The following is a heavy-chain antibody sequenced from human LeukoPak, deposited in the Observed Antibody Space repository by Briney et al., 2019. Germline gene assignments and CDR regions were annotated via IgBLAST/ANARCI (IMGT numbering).Heavy chain of an antibody. CDR2: ISGDGDKT. CDR1: GFTFSTYA. Sequence: GGSLRLSCAASGFTFSTYAMSWVRQAPGKGLEWVSAISGDGDKTYYADSVRGRFTISRDSSKNTLYPQMNSLRAEDTAVYYCANVWFGELFSDWGQGTLVTVSS. CDR3: ANVWFGELFSD. D-gene: IGHD3-10*01. J-gene: IGHJ4*02. V-gene: IGHV3-23*01.